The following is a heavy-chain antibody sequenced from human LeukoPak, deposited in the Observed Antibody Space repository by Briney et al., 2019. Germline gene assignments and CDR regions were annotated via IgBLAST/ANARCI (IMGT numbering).Heavy chain of an antibody. CDR3: ARDGTAAGLYFDL. V-gene: IGHV3-7*01. CDR2: IRQDGSEK. CDR1: GFIFSDYW. J-gene: IGHJ4*01. D-gene: IGHD6-13*01. Sequence: GGSLRLSCAASGFIFSDYWVNWVRQAPGKGLEWVASIRQDGSEKTYVDSVKGRFTISRDNTKNSLYLQMSSLTAEYTAVYYCARDGTAAGLYFDLWGQGTLVTVSS.